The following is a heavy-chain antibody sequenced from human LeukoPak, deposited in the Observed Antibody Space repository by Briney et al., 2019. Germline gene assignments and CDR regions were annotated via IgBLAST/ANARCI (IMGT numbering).Heavy chain of an antibody. V-gene: IGHV3-49*04. CDR1: GFTFGDYA. CDR2: IRSKPYGGTT. J-gene: IGHJ3*02. CDR3: TRVRGRVVRGVVVPAATSGAFDI. Sequence: GGSLRLSGTASGFTFGDYAMSWVRKAPGKGLGWEGFIRSKPYGGTTEYAASVKGRFTISRDDSKSIAYLQMNSLKTEDTAVYYCTRVRGRVVRGVVVPAATSGAFDIWGQGTMVTVSS. D-gene: IGHD2-2*01.